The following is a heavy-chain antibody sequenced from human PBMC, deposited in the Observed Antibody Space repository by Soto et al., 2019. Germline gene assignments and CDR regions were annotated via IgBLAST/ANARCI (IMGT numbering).Heavy chain of an antibody. D-gene: IGHD3-10*01. V-gene: IGHV3-30*03. CDR2: ISYDGSNK. Sequence: GGSLRLSCAASGFTFSSYGMHWVRQAPGKGLEWVAVISYDGSNKYYADSVKGRFTISRDNSKNTLYLQMNSLRAEDTAVYYWAGVRGSYYGAGSYYQDLYYYYYYMDVWGKGTTVTVSS. J-gene: IGHJ6*03. CDR1: GFTFSSYG. CDR3: AGVRGSYYGAGSYYQDLYYYYYYMDV.